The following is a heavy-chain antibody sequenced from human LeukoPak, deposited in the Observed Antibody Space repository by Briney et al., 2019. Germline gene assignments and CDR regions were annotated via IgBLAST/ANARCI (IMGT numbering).Heavy chain of an antibody. CDR2: IYPGDSDT. D-gene: IGHD5-18*01. CDR1: GYSFTSYW. Sequence: GESLQISCKGSGYSFTSYWIGWVRQMPGKGLEWMGIIYPGDSDTRYSPTFQGQVTISADKSISTAYLQWSSLKASDTAMYYCARRARTAMAPNFDYWGQGTLVTVSS. J-gene: IGHJ4*02. V-gene: IGHV5-51*01. CDR3: ARRARTAMAPNFDY.